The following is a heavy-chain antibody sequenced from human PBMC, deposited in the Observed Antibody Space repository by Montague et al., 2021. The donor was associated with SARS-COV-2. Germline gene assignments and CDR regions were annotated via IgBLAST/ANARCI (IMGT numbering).Heavy chain of an antibody. D-gene: IGHD5-18*01. CDR2: IYYGGSS. CDR3: ARDLEPQVWPLSLDY. V-gene: IGHV4-59*01. Sequence: SETLSLTCNVSGDSMSGYYWTWIRQIPGKGLEWIGYIYYGGSSNYNPSLKSRVTISVGSAKNQFSLKLTSVTAADTAVYFCARDLEPQVWPLSLDYWGQGILVTVSS. J-gene: IGHJ4*02. CDR1: GDSMSGYY.